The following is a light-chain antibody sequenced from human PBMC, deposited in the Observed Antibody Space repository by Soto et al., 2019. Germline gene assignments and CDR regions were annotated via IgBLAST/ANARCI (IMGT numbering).Light chain of an antibody. CDR2: RAS. CDR3: QQYNSYST. CDR1: QSISSW. V-gene: IGKV1-5*01. Sequence: DIQMTQSPSTLSASVGDRVTITCRASQSISSWLAWYQQKPGKAPKLLIFRASSLESGVPSRFSGSGSGTEFTLTISSLQRDDFATYYCQQYNSYSTFGLGTKVEIK. J-gene: IGKJ1*01.